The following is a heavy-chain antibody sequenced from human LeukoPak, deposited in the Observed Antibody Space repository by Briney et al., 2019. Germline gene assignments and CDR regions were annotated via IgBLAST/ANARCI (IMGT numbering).Heavy chain of an antibody. CDR2: IHSDGSTT. CDR3: TRDANHYGGMDV. V-gene: IGHV3-74*01. CDR1: GITVSKYW. J-gene: IGHJ6*02. Sequence: GGSLRLSCAVSGITVSKYWMHLVRQVTGKGLVWVSRIHSDGSTTDYADSVKGRFTITRDSAKNTLYLEMNSLRVEDTAVYYCTRDANHYGGMDVWGQGTTVTVSS.